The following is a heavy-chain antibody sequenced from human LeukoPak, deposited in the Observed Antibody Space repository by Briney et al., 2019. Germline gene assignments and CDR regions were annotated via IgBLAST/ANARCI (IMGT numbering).Heavy chain of an antibody. CDR3: ARLPYRDGVVQDY. Sequence: GASVKVSCKTSGYTFTRYYMQWVRQAPGHGLEWMGIINPISGATDYAQKFQGRVTMTRDTSTSTVYMELSSLRSEDTAMYYCARLPYRDGVVQDYWGQGTLVTVSP. V-gene: IGHV1-46*01. CDR1: GYTFTRYY. CDR2: INPISGAT. J-gene: IGHJ4*02. D-gene: IGHD2-15*01.